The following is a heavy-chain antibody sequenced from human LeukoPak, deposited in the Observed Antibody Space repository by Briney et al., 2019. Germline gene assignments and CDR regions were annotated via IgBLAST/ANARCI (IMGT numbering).Heavy chain of an antibody. CDR2: IYYSGST. Sequence: SETLSLTCTVSGGSISSYYWSWIRQPPGKGLEWIGYIYYSGSTNYNPSLKSRVTISVDTSKNQFSLKPSSVTAADTAVYYCAREYTVTEGGQWFDPWGQGTLVTVSS. D-gene: IGHD4-17*01. J-gene: IGHJ5*02. CDR1: GGSISSYY. V-gene: IGHV4-59*01. CDR3: AREYTVTEGGQWFDP.